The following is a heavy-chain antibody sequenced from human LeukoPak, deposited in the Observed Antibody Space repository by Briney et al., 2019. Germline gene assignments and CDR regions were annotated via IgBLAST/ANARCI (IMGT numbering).Heavy chain of an antibody. CDR2: INPNSGGT. J-gene: IGHJ4*02. Sequence: ASVKVSCKAPGYDFTSVGITWVRQAPGQGLEWMGWINPNSGGTNYAQKFQGRVTMTRDTSISTAYMELSRLRSDDTAVYYCARDGDDYGDYEFDYWGQGTLVTVSS. CDR1: GYDFTSVG. D-gene: IGHD4-17*01. CDR3: ARDGDDYGDYEFDY. V-gene: IGHV1-2*02.